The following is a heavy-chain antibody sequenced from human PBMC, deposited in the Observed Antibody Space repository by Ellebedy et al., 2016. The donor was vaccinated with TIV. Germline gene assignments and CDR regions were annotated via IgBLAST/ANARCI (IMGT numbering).Heavy chain of an antibody. J-gene: IGHJ4*02. CDR2: ISGSGDDT. Sequence: AGSLRLSXAASGFTFSNYAMTWVRQAPGKGLEWVSAISGSGDDTYYADSVKGRFTISRDNSKKTLFLQMDSLRAEDTAVYYCAKDPYFNFWAGYYHFDYWGPGTLVTVSS. V-gene: IGHV3-23*01. D-gene: IGHD3/OR15-3a*01. CDR3: AKDPYFNFWAGYYHFDY. CDR1: GFTFSNYA.